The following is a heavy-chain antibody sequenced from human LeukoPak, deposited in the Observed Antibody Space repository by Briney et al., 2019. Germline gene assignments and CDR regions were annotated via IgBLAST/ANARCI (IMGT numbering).Heavy chain of an antibody. CDR2: IKSIHGDKAT. Sequence: GGSLRLSCTASGIIFSDAWMTWVRQAPGQGPEWVGRIKSIHGDKATNYALSVQGRFTISRDDSQKTLYLQMNSLRAEDTAVYYCARGRPNYYDSSGYYHYWGQGTLVTVSS. J-gene: IGHJ4*02. CDR1: GIIFSDAW. D-gene: IGHD3-22*01. V-gene: IGHV3-15*06. CDR3: ARGRPNYYDSSGYYHY.